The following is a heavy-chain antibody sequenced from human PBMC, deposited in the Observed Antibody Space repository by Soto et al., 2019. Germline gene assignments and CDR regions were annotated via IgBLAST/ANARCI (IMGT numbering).Heavy chain of an antibody. D-gene: IGHD2-2*01. V-gene: IGHV1-8*01. CDR2: MNPNSGNT. CDR3: ARGRGEIIVVVPAAMFSGDAFDI. Sequence: ASVKVSCKASGYTFTSYDINWVRQATGQGLEWMGWMNPNSGNTGYAQKFQGRVTMTRNTSISTAYMELSSLRSEDTAVYYCARGRGEIIVVVPAAMFSGDAFDIWGQGTMVTVSS. J-gene: IGHJ3*02. CDR1: GYTFTSYD.